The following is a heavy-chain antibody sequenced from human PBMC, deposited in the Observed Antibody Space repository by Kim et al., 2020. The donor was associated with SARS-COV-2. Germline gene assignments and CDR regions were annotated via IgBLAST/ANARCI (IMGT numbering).Heavy chain of an antibody. CDR3: ARDREDIVVPLYYYYGMDV. CDR2: INTNTGNP. J-gene: IGHJ6*02. CDR1: GYTFTSYA. D-gene: IGHD2-15*01. V-gene: IGHV7-4-1*02. Sequence: ASVKVSCKASGYTFTSYAMNWVRQAPGQGLEWMGWINTNTGNPTYAQGFTGRFVFSLDTSVSTAYLQISSLKAEDTAVYYCARDREDIVVPLYYYYGMDVWGQGTTVTVSS.